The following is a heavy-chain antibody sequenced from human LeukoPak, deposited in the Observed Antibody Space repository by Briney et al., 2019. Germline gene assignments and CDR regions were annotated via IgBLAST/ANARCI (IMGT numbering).Heavy chain of an antibody. J-gene: IGHJ3*02. Sequence: GGSLRLSCAVSGFTFSSYAMSWVRQAPGKGLEWVSAISGSGSSTYYADSVRCRVTFVGDYSKNTLYLQMNSLRAETAAVYYGTTVTHEPEAFDIWGQGTMVTVSS. D-gene: IGHD4-17*01. CDR1: GFTFSSYA. V-gene: IGHV3-23*01. CDR3: TTVTHEPEAFDI. CDR2: ISGSGSST.